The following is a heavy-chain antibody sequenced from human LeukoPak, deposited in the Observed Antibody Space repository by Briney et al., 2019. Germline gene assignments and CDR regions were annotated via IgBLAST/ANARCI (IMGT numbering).Heavy chain of an antibody. V-gene: IGHV3-33*01. J-gene: IGHJ4*02. CDR2: IWYDGSNK. CDR3: AGDVSYYYDSSGYYELGPFDY. D-gene: IGHD3-22*01. CDR1: GFTFSSYG. Sequence: PGRSLRLSCAASGFTFSSYGMHCIRQAPGKGLEWVAVIWYDGSNKYYADSVKGRFTISRDNSKNTLYLQMNSLRAEDTAVYYCAGDVSYYYDSSGYYELGPFDYWGQGTLVTVSS.